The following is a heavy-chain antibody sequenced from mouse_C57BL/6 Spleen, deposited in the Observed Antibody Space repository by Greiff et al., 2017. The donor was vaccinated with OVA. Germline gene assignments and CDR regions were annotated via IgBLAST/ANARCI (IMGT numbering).Heavy chain of an antibody. CDR3: AITTVVGYFDY. J-gene: IGHJ2*01. Sequence: VQLQQSGPELVKPGASVKISCKASGYTFTDYYMNWVKQSHGKSLEWIGDINPNNGGTSYNQKFKGKATLTVDKSSSTAYMELRSLTSEDSAVYYCAITTVVGYFDYWGQGTTLTVSS. CDR2: INPNNGGT. CDR1: GYTFTDYY. D-gene: IGHD1-1*01. V-gene: IGHV1-26*01.